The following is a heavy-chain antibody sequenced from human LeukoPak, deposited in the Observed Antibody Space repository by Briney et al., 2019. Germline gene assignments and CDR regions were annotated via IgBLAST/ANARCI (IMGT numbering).Heavy chain of an antibody. Sequence: ASVKVSCKVSGYTLTELSMHWVRQAPGKGLEWMGGFDPEDGETINAQKFQGRVTMTRDTSISTAYMELSRLRSDDTAVYYCASEQQPDAFDIWGQGTMVTVSS. CDR2: FDPEDGET. CDR1: GYTLTELS. J-gene: IGHJ3*02. CDR3: ASEQQPDAFDI. V-gene: IGHV1-24*01. D-gene: IGHD6-13*01.